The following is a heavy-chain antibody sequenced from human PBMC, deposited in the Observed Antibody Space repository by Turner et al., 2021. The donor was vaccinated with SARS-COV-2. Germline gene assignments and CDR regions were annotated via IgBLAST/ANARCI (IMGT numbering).Heavy chain of an antibody. D-gene: IGHD3-22*01. CDR1: GYSFSGYN. V-gene: IGHV1-2*02. CDR3: ARLAPDSRGYLYVGAFDV. CDR2: LNPGNGDT. Sequence: QVQLVQSAPDVKKPGASVRVSCKASGYSFSGYNIHWVRQAPGQGLEWMGWLNPGNGDTDSAQKFQGRLTMTRDTSIRTAYMDLTRLKSDDTAIYYCARLAPDSRGYLYVGAFDVWGQGTRVTVSS. J-gene: IGHJ3*01.